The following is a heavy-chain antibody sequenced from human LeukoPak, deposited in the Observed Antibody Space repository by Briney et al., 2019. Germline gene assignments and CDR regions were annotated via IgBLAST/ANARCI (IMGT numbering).Heavy chain of an antibody. D-gene: IGHD1-14*01. CDR2: IYYSGST. CDR1: GGSISSGGYY. CDR3: ARGPRTRFDY. J-gene: IGHJ4*02. V-gene: IGHV4-61*08. Sequence: KSSETLSLTCTVSGGSISSGGYYWSWIRQHPGKGLEWIGYIYYSGSTNYNPSLKSRVTISVDTSKNQLSLRLRSVTAADTAVYYCARGPRTRFDYWGQGTLVTVSS.